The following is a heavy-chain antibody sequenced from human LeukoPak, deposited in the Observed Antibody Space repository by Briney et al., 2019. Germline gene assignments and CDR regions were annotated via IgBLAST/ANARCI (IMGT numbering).Heavy chain of an antibody. CDR2: MNPHSGNT. D-gene: IGHD3-10*01. Sequence: ASVKVSCKASRYTFTSYDINWVRQATGQRLEWMGWMNPHSGNTGYAQKFPGRVTMSRNTSISTAYMELSSLRSEDTAVYFCARALYGSGTPGYYFMDVWGKGTTVTVSS. J-gene: IGHJ6*03. CDR3: ARALYGSGTPGYYFMDV. CDR1: RYTFTSYD. V-gene: IGHV1-8*01.